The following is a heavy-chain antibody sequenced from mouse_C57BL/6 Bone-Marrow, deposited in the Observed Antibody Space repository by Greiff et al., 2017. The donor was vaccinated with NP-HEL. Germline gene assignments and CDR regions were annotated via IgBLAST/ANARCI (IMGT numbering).Heavy chain of an antibody. CDR2: INPNYGTT. V-gene: IGHV1-39*01. D-gene: IGHD1-1*01. J-gene: IGHJ3*01. CDR3: ARNYYYGSSGAWFAY. Sequence: VQLQQSGPELVKPGASVKISCKASGYSFTDYNMNWVKQSNGKSLEWIGVINPNYGTTSYNQKFKGKATLTVDQSSSTAYMQLNSLTSEDSAVYYCARNYYYGSSGAWFAYWGQGTLVTVSA. CDR1: GYSFTDYN.